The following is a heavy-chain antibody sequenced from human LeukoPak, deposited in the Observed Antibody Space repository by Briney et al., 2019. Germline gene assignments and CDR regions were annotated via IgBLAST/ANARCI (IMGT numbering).Heavy chain of an antibody. J-gene: IGHJ6*03. CDR3: ATXXXXXPTRPAYYYYMDV. D-gene: IGHD6-6*01. CDR2: INPSGGST. CDR1: GYTFTSYY. V-gene: IGHV1-46*01. Sequence: ASVKVSCKASGYTFTSYYMHWVRQAPGQGLEWMGIINPSGGSTSYAQKFQGRVTITADKSTSSAYMELSSLRSEDTAVYYCATXXXXXPTRPAYYYYMDVWGKGTTVTVSS.